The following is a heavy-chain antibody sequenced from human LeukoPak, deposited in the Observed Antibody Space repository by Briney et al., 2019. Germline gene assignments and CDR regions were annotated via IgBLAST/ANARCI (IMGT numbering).Heavy chain of an antibody. Sequence: SETLSLTCTVSGGSIHSYWSWIRQPAGKGLEWIGRISGSGTITYNPALQSRLTISIDTSKNQFSLKLSSVTAADTAVYYCARDVYKYDSSGSRAFDIWGQGTMVTVSS. CDR3: ARDVYKYDSSGSRAFDI. CDR2: ISGSGTI. V-gene: IGHV4-4*07. J-gene: IGHJ3*02. CDR1: GGSIHSY. D-gene: IGHD3-22*01.